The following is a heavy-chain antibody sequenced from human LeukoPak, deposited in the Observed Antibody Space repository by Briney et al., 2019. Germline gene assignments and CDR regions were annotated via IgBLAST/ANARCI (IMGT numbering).Heavy chain of an antibody. V-gene: IGHV3-49*04. J-gene: IGHJ4*02. CDR1: GFTFSSYW. CDR2: IRSKASGGTG. D-gene: IGHD6-6*01. Sequence: PGGSLRLSCAASGFTFSSYWMSWVRQAPGKGLEWVGFIRSKASGGTGEYAASVKGRFTISRDDSKSIAYLQMDSLKTEDTALYYCTTDPPTRYWGQGTVVTVSS. CDR3: TTDPPTRY.